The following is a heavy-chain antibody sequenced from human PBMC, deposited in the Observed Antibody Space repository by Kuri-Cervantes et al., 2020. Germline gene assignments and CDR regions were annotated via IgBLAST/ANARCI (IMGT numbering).Heavy chain of an antibody. CDR2: INPSGGST. D-gene: IGHD2-2*02. V-gene: IGHV1-46*01. CDR1: GYTFTSYY. CDR3: ATDIVVVPAAITYGMDV. J-gene: IGHJ6*01. Sequence: ASVKVSCKASGYTFTSYYMHWVRQAPGQGLEWMGIINPSGGSTSYAQKLQGRVTMTRDTSTNTVYMELSSLRSEDTAVYYCATDIVVVPAAITYGMDVWGQGTTVT.